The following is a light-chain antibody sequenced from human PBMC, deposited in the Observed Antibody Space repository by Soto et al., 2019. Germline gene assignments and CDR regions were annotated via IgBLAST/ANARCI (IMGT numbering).Light chain of an antibody. CDR3: QQYNNWPLT. CDR1: QSVSSY. CDR2: GIS. J-gene: IGKJ4*01. V-gene: IGKV3-15*01. Sequence: PQSPATLSLSPGEGATVSCRASQSVSSYLAWYQQKPDQAPRLLIYGISTRATDIPARFSGSGSGTEFTLTISSLQSEDFAVYYCQQYNNWPLTFGGGTKVDIK.